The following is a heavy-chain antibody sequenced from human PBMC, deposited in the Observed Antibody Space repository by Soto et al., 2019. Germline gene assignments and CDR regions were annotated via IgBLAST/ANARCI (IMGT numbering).Heavy chain of an antibody. J-gene: IGHJ5*02. CDR3: ARGRGRWFDP. D-gene: IGHD1-26*01. Sequence: SETLSLTCTVSGGSISSGGYYWSWIRQHPGKGLEWIGYIYYSGSTYYNPSLKSRVTISVDTSKNQFSLKLSSVTAADTAVYYCARGRGRWFDPWGQGTLVTVSS. CDR1: GGSISSGGYY. V-gene: IGHV4-31*03. CDR2: IYYSGST.